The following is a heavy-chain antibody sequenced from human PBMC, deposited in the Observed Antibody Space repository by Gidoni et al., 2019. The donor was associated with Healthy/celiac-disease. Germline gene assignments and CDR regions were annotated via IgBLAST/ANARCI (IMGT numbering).Heavy chain of an antibody. D-gene: IGHD3-9*01. CDR1: GFPFLISE. V-gene: IGHV3-48*03. J-gene: IGHJ6*02. Sequence: ELQLVESGGALFTPGGSLSLSCPASGFPFLISEFTWSRQAPGKGLEWVSYISSSGSTIYYADSVKGRFTISRDNAKNSLYLQMNSLRAEDTAVYYCAREQTYYDILTGYYPHYGMDVWGQGTTVTVSS. CDR2: ISSSGSTI. CDR3: AREQTYYDILTGYYPHYGMDV.